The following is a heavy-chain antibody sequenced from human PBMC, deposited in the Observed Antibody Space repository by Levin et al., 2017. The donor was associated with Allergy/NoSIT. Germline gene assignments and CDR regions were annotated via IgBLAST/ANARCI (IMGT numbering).Heavy chain of an antibody. CDR2: INPNSGGT. V-gene: IGHV1-2*02. J-gene: IGHJ2*01. CDR1: GYTFTGYY. CDR3: ARRYYDSSGYSQRYFDL. D-gene: IGHD3-22*01. Sequence: ASVKVSCKASGYTFTGYYMHWVRQAPGQGLEWMGWINPNSGGTNYAQKFQGSVTMTRDTSISTAYMELSRLRSDDTAVYYCARRYYDSSGYSQRYFDLWGRGTLVTVSS.